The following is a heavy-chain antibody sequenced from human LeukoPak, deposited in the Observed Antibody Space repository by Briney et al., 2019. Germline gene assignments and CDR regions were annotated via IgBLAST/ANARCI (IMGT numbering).Heavy chain of an antibody. CDR1: GGSFSGYY. J-gene: IGHJ4*02. CDR3: ARDRVDTAMVTHFDY. D-gene: IGHD5-18*01. Sequence: PSETLSLTCAVYGGSFSGYYWSWIRQPPGKGLEWIGEINHSGSTNYNPSLKSRVAISVDTSKNQFSLKLSSVTAADTAVYYCARDRVDTAMVTHFDYWGQGTLVTVSS. V-gene: IGHV4-34*01. CDR2: INHSGST.